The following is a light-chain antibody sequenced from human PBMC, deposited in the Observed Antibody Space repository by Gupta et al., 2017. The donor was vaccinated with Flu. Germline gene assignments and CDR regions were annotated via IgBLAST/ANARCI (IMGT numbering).Light chain of an antibody. J-gene: IGKJ1*01. CDR2: WAS. CDR1: QNVLYISNNKSY. V-gene: IGKV4-1*01. Sequence: SLGERATINCKSSQNVLYISNNKSYLAWYQQKPGQPPKLLLYWASTRESGVPDRFSGSGSGTDFTLTISSMQAEDVAVYYCQQYYSTPWTFGQGTSVEIK. CDR3: QQYYSTPWT.